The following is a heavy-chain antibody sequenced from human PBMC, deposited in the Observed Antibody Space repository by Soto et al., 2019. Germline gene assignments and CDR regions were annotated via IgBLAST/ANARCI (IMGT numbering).Heavy chain of an antibody. CDR2: ISYDGSNK. J-gene: IGHJ4*02. V-gene: IGHV3-30*03. CDR3: ATQTSGSYYNGYYFDY. CDR1: GFTFSSYA. Sequence: GGSLRLSCAASGFTFSSYAMTWVRQAPGKGLEWVAVISYDGSNKYYADSVKGRFTISRDNSKNTLYLQMNSLRAEDTAVYYCATQTSGSYYNGYYFDYWGQGTLVTVSS. D-gene: IGHD3-10*01.